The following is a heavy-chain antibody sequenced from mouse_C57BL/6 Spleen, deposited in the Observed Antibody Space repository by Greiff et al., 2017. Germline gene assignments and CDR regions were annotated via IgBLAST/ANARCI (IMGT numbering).Heavy chain of an antibody. CDR1: GYTFTDYN. V-gene: IGHV1-18*01. D-gene: IGHD1-1*01. Sequence: VQLQQSGPELVKPGASVKIPCKASGYTFTDYNMDWVKQSHGKSLEWIGDINPNNGGTIYNQKFKGKATLTVDKSSSTAYMELRRLTSEDTAVYYCARNYGSRARYYYAMDYWGQGTSGTVSS. CDR2: INPNNGGT. J-gene: IGHJ4*01. CDR3: ARNYGSRARYYYAMDY.